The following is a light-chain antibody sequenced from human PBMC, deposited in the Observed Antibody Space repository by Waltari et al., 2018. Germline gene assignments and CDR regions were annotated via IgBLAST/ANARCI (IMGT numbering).Light chain of an antibody. CDR1: SGHNNNA. Sequence: QLLLTQPPSASASLGTSVTLTCTLGSGHNNNAIAWHQQHPEKGPRYLMKIKSDGTYIKGDGIPDRFSGSSSGAERYLTISSLLSEDEADYYCQTWGTYEGDFGGGTKLTVL. CDR3: QTWGTYEGD. J-gene: IGLJ2*01. CDR2: IKSDGTY. V-gene: IGLV4-69*01.